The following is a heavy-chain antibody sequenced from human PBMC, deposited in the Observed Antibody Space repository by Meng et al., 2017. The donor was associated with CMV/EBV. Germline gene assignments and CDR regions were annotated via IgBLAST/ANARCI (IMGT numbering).Heavy chain of an antibody. V-gene: IGHV1-2*02. Sequence: SGYTFTGYYMHWVRQAPEQGLEWMGWINPNSGGTNYAQKFQGRVTMTRDTSISTAYMELSRLRSDDTAVYYCAREGYSSSYNWFDPWGQGTLVTVSS. CDR2: INPNSGGT. CDR1: GYTFTGYY. CDR3: AREGYSSSYNWFDP. D-gene: IGHD6-13*01. J-gene: IGHJ5*02.